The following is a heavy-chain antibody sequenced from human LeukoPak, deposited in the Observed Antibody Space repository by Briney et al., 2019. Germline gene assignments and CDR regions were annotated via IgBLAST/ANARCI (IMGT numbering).Heavy chain of an antibody. D-gene: IGHD1-26*01. CDR2: IYYSGST. CDR3: ASEVVGASNLFDY. CDR1: GGSISSYY. V-gene: IGHV4-59*04. J-gene: IGHJ4*02. Sequence: PSETLSLTCTVSGGSISSYYWSWIRQPPGKGLEWIGYIYYSGSTYYNPSLKSRVTISVDTSKNQFSLKLSSVTAADTAVYYCASEVVGASNLFDYWGQGTLVTVSS.